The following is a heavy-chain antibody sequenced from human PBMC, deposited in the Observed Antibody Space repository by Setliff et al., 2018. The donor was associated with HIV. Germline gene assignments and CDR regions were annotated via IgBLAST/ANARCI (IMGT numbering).Heavy chain of an antibody. V-gene: IGHV7-4-1*02. J-gene: IGHJ4*02. D-gene: IGHD3-16*01. CDR2: ININTGNP. Sequence: GASVKVSCKASGYSFSNYAMNWVRQAPGQGLEWMGWININTGNPMYARDFTGHFVFSLDTSLTTAFLQINSLKAGDTAMYYCAKVGDNADGLDYWGQGTMVTVSS. CDR3: AKVGDNADGLDY. CDR1: GYSFSNYA.